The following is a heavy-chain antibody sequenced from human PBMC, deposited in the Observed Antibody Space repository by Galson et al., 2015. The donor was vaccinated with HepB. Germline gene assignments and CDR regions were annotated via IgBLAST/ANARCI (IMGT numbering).Heavy chain of an antibody. CDR3: TTSLEWEPGAFDI. Sequence: SLRLSCAASGFTFSNAWMNWVRQAPGKGLERVGRIKSKTDGGTTDYAAPVKGRFTISRDDSKNTLYLQMNSLKTEDTAVYYCTTSLEWEPGAFDIWGQGTMVTVSS. CDR2: IKSKTDGGTT. J-gene: IGHJ3*02. V-gene: IGHV3-15*07. D-gene: IGHD1-26*01. CDR1: GFTFSNAW.